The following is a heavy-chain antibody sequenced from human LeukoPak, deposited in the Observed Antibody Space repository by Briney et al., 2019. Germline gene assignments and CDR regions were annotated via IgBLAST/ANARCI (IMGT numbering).Heavy chain of an antibody. V-gene: IGHV4-39*01. CDR2: IYFSGGT. J-gene: IGHJ4*02. D-gene: IGHD3-10*01. CDR3: ARQTGSGLFSLP. CDR1: GDSISSSNCY. Sequence: SETLSLTCTASGDSISSSNCYWGWIRQPPGTGLEWFGSIYFSGGTYYNASLKSRVTISVDTSKNQFSLKLSSVTAADTAVYYCARQTGSGLFSLPGGQGTLVTVSS.